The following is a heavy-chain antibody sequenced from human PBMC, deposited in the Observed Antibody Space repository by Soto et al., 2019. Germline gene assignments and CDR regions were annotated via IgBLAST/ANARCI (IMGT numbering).Heavy chain of an antibody. CDR2: IIPIPGTA. CDR3: ARSQGSSTSLEIYYYYYYGMDV. D-gene: IGHD2-2*01. V-gene: IGHV1-69*01. CDR1: GGTFGSYA. J-gene: IGHJ6*02. Sequence: QVQLVQSGAEVKKPGSSVKVSCKASGGTFGSYAISWVRQAPGQGLEWMGGIIPIPGTANYAQKFQGRVTIAADESTSTDYTELSSLRSEDTAVYYCARSQGSSTSLEIYYYYYYGMDVWGQGTTVTVSS.